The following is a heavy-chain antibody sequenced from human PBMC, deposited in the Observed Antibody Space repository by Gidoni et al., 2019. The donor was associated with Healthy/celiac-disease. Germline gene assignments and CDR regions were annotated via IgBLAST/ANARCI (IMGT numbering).Heavy chain of an antibody. CDR1: GYTFTSYY. J-gene: IGHJ6*02. D-gene: IGHD3-9*01. CDR2: INPSGGST. CDR3: AREVGGEVGWLSYYYGMDV. V-gene: IGHV1-46*01. Sequence: QVQLVQSGAEVKKPGASVKVSCKASGYTFTSYYMHWVRQAPGQGLEWMGIINPSGGSTSYAQKFQGRVTMTRDTSTSTVYMELSSLRSEDTAVYYCAREVGGEVGWLSYYYGMDVWGQGTTVTVSS.